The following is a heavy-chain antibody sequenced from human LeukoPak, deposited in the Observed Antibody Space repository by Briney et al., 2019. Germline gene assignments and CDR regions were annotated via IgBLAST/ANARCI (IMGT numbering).Heavy chain of an antibody. J-gene: IGHJ5*02. CDR1: GFSFSTYW. V-gene: IGHV3-7*01. CDR3: ARIRICCCFDP. Sequence: GGSLRLSCAASGFSFSTYWMSWIRQAPGKGLEWVANIKEDGSEKYYVDSVKGRFTISRDNAKNSLYLQANSLRAEDTAVYYCARIRICCCFDPWGQGTLVTVSS. D-gene: IGHD2/OR15-2a*01. CDR2: IKEDGSEK.